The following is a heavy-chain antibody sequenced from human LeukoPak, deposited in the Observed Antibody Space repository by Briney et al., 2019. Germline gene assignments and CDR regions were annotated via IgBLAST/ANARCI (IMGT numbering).Heavy chain of an antibody. D-gene: IGHD5-18*01. CDR1: GFTFSSYS. Sequence: GGSLRLSCAASGFTFSSYSMNWVRQAPGKGLEWVSSISSSSSYIYYADSVKGRFTISRDNAKNSLYLQMNSLRAEDTAVYYCARGTGGYSYGLVDPWGQGTLVTVSS. CDR3: ARGTGGYSYGLVDP. CDR2: ISSSSSYI. V-gene: IGHV3-21*01. J-gene: IGHJ5*02.